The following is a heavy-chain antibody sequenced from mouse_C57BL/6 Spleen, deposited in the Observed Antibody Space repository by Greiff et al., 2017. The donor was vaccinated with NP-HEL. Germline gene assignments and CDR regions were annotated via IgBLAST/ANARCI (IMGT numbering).Heavy chain of an antibody. V-gene: IGHV5-12*01. CDR1: GFTFSDYY. CDR2: ISNGGGST. CDR3: ARFTTVVAHYYAMDY. Sequence: EVQVVESGGGLVQPGGSLKLSCAASGFTFSDYYMYWVRQTPEKRLEWVAYISNGGGSTYYPDTVKGRFTISRDNAKNTLYLQMSRLKSEDTAMYYCARFTTVVAHYYAMDYWGQGTSVTVSS. J-gene: IGHJ4*01. D-gene: IGHD1-1*01.